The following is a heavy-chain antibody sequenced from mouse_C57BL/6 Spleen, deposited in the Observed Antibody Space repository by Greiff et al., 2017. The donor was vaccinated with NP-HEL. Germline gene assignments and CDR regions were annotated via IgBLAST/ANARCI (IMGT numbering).Heavy chain of an antibody. V-gene: IGHV1-53*01. D-gene: IGHD1-1*01. Sequence: QVQLQQPGTELVKPGASVKLSCKASGYTFTSYWMHWVKQRPGQGLEWIGNINPSNGGTNYNEKFKSKATLTVDKSSSTSYMQLSSLTSEDSAVYYCARYDYGSSHFAYWSQGTLVTVSA. CDR1: GYTFTSYW. J-gene: IGHJ3*01. CDR2: INPSNGGT. CDR3: ARYDYGSSHFAY.